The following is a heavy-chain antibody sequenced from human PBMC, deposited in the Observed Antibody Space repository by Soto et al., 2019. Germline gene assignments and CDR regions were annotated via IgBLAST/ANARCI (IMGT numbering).Heavy chain of an antibody. J-gene: IGHJ5*02. CDR2: FDPEDGET. V-gene: IGHV1-24*01. Sequence: GASVKVSCKVSGYTLTELSMHWVRQAPGKGLEWMGGFDPEDGETIYAQKFQGRVTMTEDTSTDTAYMELSSLRSEDTAVYYCATKFYCSSTSCYVNWFDPWGQGTLVTVSS. CDR1: GYTLTELS. D-gene: IGHD2-2*01. CDR3: ATKFYCSSTSCYVNWFDP.